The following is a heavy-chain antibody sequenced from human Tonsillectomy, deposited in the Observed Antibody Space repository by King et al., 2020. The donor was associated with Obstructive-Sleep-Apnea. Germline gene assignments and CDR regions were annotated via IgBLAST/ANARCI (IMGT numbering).Heavy chain of an antibody. CDR1: GYTFTSYA. Sequence: QLVQSGAEVKKPGASEKVSCKASGYTFTSYAISWVRQAPGQGLEWMGWISAYNGNTNYAQKLQGRVTMTTDTSTSTAYMELRSLRSDDTAVYYCARDLSGSPWHYFDYWGQGTLVTVSS. D-gene: IGHD5-12*01. CDR2: ISAYNGNT. CDR3: ARDLSGSPWHYFDY. J-gene: IGHJ4*02. V-gene: IGHV1-18*01.